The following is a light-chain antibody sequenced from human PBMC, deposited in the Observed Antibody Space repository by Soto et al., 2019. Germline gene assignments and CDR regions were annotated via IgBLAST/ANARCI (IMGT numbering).Light chain of an antibody. J-gene: IGLJ2*01. CDR3: AAWDDSLNGVV. Sequence: QAVVTQPPSASGTPGQRVTISCSGSSSNIGSKTVNWYQQLQGTASKLLIYTNNQRPSGVPDRFSGTKSGTSASLAISGLQSEDEADYYCAAWDDSLNGVVFGGGTKLTVL. V-gene: IGLV1-44*01. CDR1: SSNIGSKT. CDR2: TNN.